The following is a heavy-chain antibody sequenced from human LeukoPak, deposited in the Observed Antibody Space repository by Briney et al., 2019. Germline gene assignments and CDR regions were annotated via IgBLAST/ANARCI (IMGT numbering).Heavy chain of an antibody. Sequence: GGSLRLSCAPSGFTFSDYYMSWLRQAPGKGLEWVSYISSSGSTIYYADSVKGRFTISRDNAKNSLYLQMNSLRAEDTAVYYCARVMYYYDSSGQTYYFDYWGQGTLVTVSS. D-gene: IGHD3-22*01. CDR2: ISSSGSTI. V-gene: IGHV3-11*04. CDR1: GFTFSDYY. J-gene: IGHJ4*02. CDR3: ARVMYYYDSSGQTYYFDY.